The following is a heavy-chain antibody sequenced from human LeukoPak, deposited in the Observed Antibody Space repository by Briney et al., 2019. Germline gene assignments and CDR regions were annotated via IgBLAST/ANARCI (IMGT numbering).Heavy chain of an antibody. V-gene: IGHV4-39*07. Sequence: SETLSLTCTVSGGSISSSSYYWGWIRQPPGKGLEWIGSIYYSGNTYYNPSLKSRVTISVDTSKNQFSLKLGSVTAADTAVYYCAREATAVYGMDVWGQGTTVTVSS. CDR1: GGSISSSSYY. D-gene: IGHD5-18*01. J-gene: IGHJ6*02. CDR3: AREATAVYGMDV. CDR2: IYYSGNT.